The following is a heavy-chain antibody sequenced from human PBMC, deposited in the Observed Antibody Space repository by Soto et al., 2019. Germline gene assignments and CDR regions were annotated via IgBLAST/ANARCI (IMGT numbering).Heavy chain of an antibody. J-gene: IGHJ3*02. Sequence: EAQLVESGGRLVKPGESLRLSCVASGFDFSYYTMNWVRQAPGKGLEWVSAISASSSHKYSADSVRGRFTFSRDNANNSLNLQMNNLRVEDTAVYYCARLRSDAFDIWGQGTLVTVSS. CDR2: ISASSSHK. CDR3: ARLRSDAFDI. CDR1: GFDFSYYT. D-gene: IGHD4-17*01. V-gene: IGHV3-21*02.